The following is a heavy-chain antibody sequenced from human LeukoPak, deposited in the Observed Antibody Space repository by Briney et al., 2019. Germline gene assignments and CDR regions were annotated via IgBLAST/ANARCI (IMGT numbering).Heavy chain of an antibody. Sequence: SQTLSLTCTVSGGSISSSSYYWGWIRQPPGKGLEWIGSIYYSGSTYYNPSLKSRVTISVDTSKNQFSLKLSSVTAADTAVYYCARAPRSWAATYYFDYWGQGTLVTVSS. V-gene: IGHV4-39*07. J-gene: IGHJ4*02. CDR3: ARAPRSWAATYYFDY. D-gene: IGHD2-15*01. CDR2: IYYSGST. CDR1: GGSISSSSYY.